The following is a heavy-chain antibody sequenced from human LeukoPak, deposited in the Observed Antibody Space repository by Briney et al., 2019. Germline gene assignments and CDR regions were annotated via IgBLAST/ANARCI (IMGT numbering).Heavy chain of an antibody. CDR1: GGSFSGYY. J-gene: IGHJ4*02. D-gene: IGHD2-15*01. CDR2: INHSGST. V-gene: IGHV4-34*01. Sequence: SETLSLTCAVYGGSFSGYYWSWIRQPPGKGLEWIGEINHSGSTNYNPSLKSRVTISADTSKNQFSLKLSSVTAADTAVYYCARDPRYCSGGSCFGYWGQGTLVTVSS. CDR3: ARDPRYCSGGSCFGY.